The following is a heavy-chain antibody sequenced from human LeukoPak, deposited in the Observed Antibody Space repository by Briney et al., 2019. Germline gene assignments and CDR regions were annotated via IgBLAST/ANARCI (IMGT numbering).Heavy chain of an antibody. Sequence: ASVKVSCKASGYTFTGYYMHWVRQAPGQGLEWMGWINPNSGGTNYAQKFQGRVTMTRDTSISTAYMELSRLRSDDTAVYYCARGSGYCSGGSCSNWFDPWGQGTLVTVSS. CDR1: GYTFTGYY. CDR2: INPNSGGT. J-gene: IGHJ5*02. D-gene: IGHD2-15*01. CDR3: ARGSGYCSGGSCSNWFDP. V-gene: IGHV1-2*02.